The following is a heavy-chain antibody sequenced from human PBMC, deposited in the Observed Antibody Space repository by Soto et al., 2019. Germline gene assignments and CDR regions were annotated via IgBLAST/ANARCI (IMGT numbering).Heavy chain of an antibody. CDR2: IWYDGSNK. Sequence: PGGSLRLSCAASGFTFSSYGMHWVRQAPGKGLEWVAVIWYDGSNKYYADSVKGRFTISRDNSKNTLYLQMNSLRAEDTAVYYCARDKTSGRPIYYYGMDVWGQGTTVTVSS. V-gene: IGHV3-33*01. CDR3: ARDKTSGRPIYYYGMDV. CDR1: GFTFSSYG. D-gene: IGHD3-3*01. J-gene: IGHJ6*02.